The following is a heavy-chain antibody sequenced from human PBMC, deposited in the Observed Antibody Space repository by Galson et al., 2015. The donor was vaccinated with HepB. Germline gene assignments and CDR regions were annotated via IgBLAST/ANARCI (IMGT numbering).Heavy chain of an antibody. J-gene: IGHJ5*02. CDR3: ARMDGVSGWATGRFDP. Sequence: SLRLSCAASGFTFSYYYMSWIRQAPGKGLEWVAYISTISSYTSYADSVKGRFTISRDNAKNSLYLQMNSLRAEDTAVYYCARMDGVSGWATGRFDPWGQGTLVTVSS. CDR2: ISTISSYT. D-gene: IGHD6-19*01. V-gene: IGHV3-11*06. CDR1: GFTFSYYY.